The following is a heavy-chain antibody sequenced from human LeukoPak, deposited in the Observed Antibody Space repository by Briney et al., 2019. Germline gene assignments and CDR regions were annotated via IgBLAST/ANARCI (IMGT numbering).Heavy chain of an antibody. V-gene: IGHV4-4*09. CDR1: NGSISTYY. D-gene: IGHD1-1*01. CDR2: TSTGGTT. J-gene: IGHJ4*02. CDR3: AGSVPAPKEFAF. Sequence: SETLSLTCTVSNGSISTYYWRWIRQPPGKGLEWIGYTSTGGTTNSNPSLKSRVTISLDTSKNQFSLKLSSVTAADTAVYYCAGSVPAPKEFAFWGQGTLVTVSS.